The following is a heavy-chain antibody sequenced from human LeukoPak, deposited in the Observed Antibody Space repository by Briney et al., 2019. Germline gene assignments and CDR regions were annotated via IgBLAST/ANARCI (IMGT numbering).Heavy chain of an antibody. CDR3: ARERMYNWNVGLYYMDV. D-gene: IGHD1-1*01. V-gene: IGHV1-2*02. Sequence: GASVKVSCKASGYTFTGYYMHWVRQAPGQGLEWMGWINPNSGGTNYAQKFQGRVTRTRDTSISTAYMELSRPRSDDTAVYYCARERMYNWNVGLYYMDVWGKGTTVTVSS. J-gene: IGHJ6*03. CDR1: GYTFTGYY. CDR2: INPNSGGT.